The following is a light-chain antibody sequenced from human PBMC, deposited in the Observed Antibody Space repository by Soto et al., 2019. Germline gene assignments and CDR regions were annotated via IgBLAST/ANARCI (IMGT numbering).Light chain of an antibody. Sequence: QSVLTQPPSASGTPGQRVTISCSGSSSNIGSNTVNWYQQLPGTAPKLLIYSNNQRPSGVPDRFSGSKSGTSASLAISGLQSEDEADYYCAAWVDSLNVWVFGGGTKVTVL. CDR1: SSNIGSNT. J-gene: IGLJ3*02. CDR2: SNN. V-gene: IGLV1-44*01. CDR3: AAWVDSLNVWV.